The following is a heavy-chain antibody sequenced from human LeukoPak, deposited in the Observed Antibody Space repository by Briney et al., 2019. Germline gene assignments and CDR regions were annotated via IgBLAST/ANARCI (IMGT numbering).Heavy chain of an antibody. CDR3: ARGHSSGWIINYYYGMDV. CDR1: GYTFTSYD. CDR2: MNPNSGNT. V-gene: IGHV1-8*01. J-gene: IGHJ6*02. D-gene: IGHD6-19*01. Sequence: ASVKVSCKASGYTFTSYDINWVRQAPGQGLEWMGWMNPNSGNTGYAQKFQGRVTMTRNTSISTAYMELSSLRSEDTAVYYCARGHSSGWIINYYYGMDVWGQGTTVTVSS.